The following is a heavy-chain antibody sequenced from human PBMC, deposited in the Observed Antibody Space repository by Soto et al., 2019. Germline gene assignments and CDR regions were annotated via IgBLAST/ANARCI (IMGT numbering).Heavy chain of an antibody. CDR1: GFTFSSYA. J-gene: IGHJ6*02. D-gene: IGHD2-2*01. CDR3: PRVPAASWPPYYYGMDV. V-gene: IGHV3-23*01. CDR2: ISGSGGST. Sequence: GGSLRLSCAASGFTFSSYAMSWVRQAPGKGLEWVSAISGSGGSTYYADSVKGRFTISRDNSKNTLYLQMNSLRAEDTAVYYCPRVPAASWPPYYYGMDVWGQGTTVTVSS.